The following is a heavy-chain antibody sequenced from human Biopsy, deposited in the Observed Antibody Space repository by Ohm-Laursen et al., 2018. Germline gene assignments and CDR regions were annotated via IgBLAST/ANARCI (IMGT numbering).Heavy chain of an antibody. CDR2: ISPNNGGT. CDR1: GYPFSNYY. D-gene: IGHD6-13*01. Sequence: GASVKVSCKASGYPFSNYYLFWVRQAPGQGLEWMGWISPNNGGTNYAPKFQGRVTMTRDTSISTVYIELNTLTSDDTAVYYCARIKAGVRPFDYWGQGTLVTVSS. J-gene: IGHJ4*02. CDR3: ARIKAGVRPFDY. V-gene: IGHV1-2*02.